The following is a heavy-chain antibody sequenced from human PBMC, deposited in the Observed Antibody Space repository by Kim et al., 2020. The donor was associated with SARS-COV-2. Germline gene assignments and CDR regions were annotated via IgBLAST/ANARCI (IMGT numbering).Heavy chain of an antibody. CDR3: ARDRGVVPAARSGGMDV. J-gene: IGHJ6*02. D-gene: IGHD2-2*01. Sequence: SETLSLTCTVSGGSISSGGYYWSWIRQHPGKGLEWIGYIYYSGSTYYNPSLKSRVTISVDTSKNQFSLKLSSVTAADTAVYYCARDRGVVPAARSGGMDVWGQGTTVTVSS. CDR2: IYYSGST. CDR1: GGSISSGGYY. V-gene: IGHV4-31*03.